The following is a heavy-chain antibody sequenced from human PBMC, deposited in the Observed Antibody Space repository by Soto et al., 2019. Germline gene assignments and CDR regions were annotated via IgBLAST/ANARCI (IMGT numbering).Heavy chain of an antibody. CDR1: GFTFSSYS. D-gene: IGHD3-3*01. V-gene: IGHV3-48*01. CDR3: ARDGRITIFGVVIPPTRMDV. CDR2: ISSSSSTI. J-gene: IGHJ6*03. Sequence: EVQLVESGGGLVQPGGSLRLSCAASGFTFSSYSMNWVRQAPGKGLEWVSYISSSSSTIYYADSVKGRFTISRDNAKNSLYLQMNSLRAEDTAVYYCARDGRITIFGVVIPPTRMDVWGKGTTVTVSS.